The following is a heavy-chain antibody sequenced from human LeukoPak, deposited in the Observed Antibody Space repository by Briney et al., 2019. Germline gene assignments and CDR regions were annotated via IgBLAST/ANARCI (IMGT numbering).Heavy chain of an antibody. J-gene: IGHJ4*02. Sequence: QTGGSLRLSCAASGFTFSSYGMHWVRQAPGKGVEWVAVISYDGSNKYYADSVKGRFTISRDNSKNTLYLQMNSLRAEDTAVYYCAKDQGVYYDFWSGYYYFDYWGQGTLVTVSS. CDR2: ISYDGSNK. CDR3: AKDQGVYYDFWSGYYYFDY. V-gene: IGHV3-30*18. D-gene: IGHD3-3*01. CDR1: GFTFSSYG.